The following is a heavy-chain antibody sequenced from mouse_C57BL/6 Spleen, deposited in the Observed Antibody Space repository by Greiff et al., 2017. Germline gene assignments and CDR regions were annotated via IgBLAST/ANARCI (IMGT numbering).Heavy chain of an antibody. Sequence: VQLKQSGPELVKPGASVKISCKASGYTFTDYYMNWVKQSHGKSLEWIGDINPNNGGTSYNQKFKGKATLTVDKSSSTAYMELRILTSEDSAVYDCARGLGRGPYAMDYWGQGTSVTVSA. V-gene: IGHV1-26*01. CDR3: ARGLGRGPYAMDY. CDR2: INPNNGGT. J-gene: IGHJ4*01. D-gene: IGHD4-1*01. CDR1: GYTFTDYY.